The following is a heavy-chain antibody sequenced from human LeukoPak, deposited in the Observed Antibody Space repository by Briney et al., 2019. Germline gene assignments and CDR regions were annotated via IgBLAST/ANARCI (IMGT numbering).Heavy chain of an antibody. V-gene: IGHV4-59*01. J-gene: IGHJ4*02. CDR3: ARDSGNYSYLDY. CDR2: IYYSGST. D-gene: IGHD1-26*01. CDR1: GGSIRSNY. Sequence: PSETLSLTCTVSGGSIRSNYWTWIRQPPGKGLEWVGHIYYSGSTNYNPSLKSRVTISVDTSKNQFSLKLSSVTAADTAVYYCARDSGNYSYLDYWGQGTLVTVSS.